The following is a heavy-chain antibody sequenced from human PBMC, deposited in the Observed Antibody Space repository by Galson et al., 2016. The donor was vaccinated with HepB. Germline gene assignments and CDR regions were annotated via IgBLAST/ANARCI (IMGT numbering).Heavy chain of an antibody. J-gene: IGHJ4*02. D-gene: IGHD2-2*01. Sequence: QSGAEVKKPGESLRISCKASGYSFTKYWIGWVRQKPGGGLAWMAIIWPGDSDTRYSLSFQGQVTISADESIITAYLQWDTLKASDTAIYYCARHFDCSTTSCYLDFWGQGTLVTVSS. V-gene: IGHV5-51*01. CDR3: ARHFDCSTTSCYLDF. CDR1: GYSFTKYW. CDR2: IWPGDSDT.